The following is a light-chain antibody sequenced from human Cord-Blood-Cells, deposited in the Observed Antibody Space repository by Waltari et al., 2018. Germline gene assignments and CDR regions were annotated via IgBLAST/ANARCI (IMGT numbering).Light chain of an antibody. Sequence: AIRITQSPSSPSASTGDRLTITCRASQSLSSYLAWYQQKPGKAPKLLIYAASTLQSGVPSRFSGSGSGTDFTLTISCLQSEDFATYYCQQYYSYPWTFGQGTKVEIK. CDR2: AAS. V-gene: IGKV1-8*01. CDR3: QQYYSYPWT. J-gene: IGKJ1*01. CDR1: QSLSSY.